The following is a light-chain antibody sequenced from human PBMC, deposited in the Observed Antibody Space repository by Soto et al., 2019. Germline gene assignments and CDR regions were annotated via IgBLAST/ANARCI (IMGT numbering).Light chain of an antibody. J-gene: IGKJ1*01. CDR1: QSISSW. Sequence: DIQMTQSPSTLSASVGDRVTITCRASQSISSWVAWYQQKPGKAPKLLIYKASSLGSGVPSRFSGRGSGTELTHPSSSLPPDDFAAYYCQQSNRCPWTVGQGNKVEIK. CDR2: KAS. V-gene: IGKV1-5*03. CDR3: QQSNRCPWT.